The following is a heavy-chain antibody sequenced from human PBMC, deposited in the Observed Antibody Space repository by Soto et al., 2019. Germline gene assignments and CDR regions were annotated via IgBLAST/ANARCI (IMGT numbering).Heavy chain of an antibody. D-gene: IGHD3-16*01. CDR1: GYSFAGFY. Sequence: ASVQVSCTASGYSFAGFYIHWMRQAPGQGLEWVGSINSNSGATTYAQKFQDSVAMTRDTSVSTAYMDLNRLTSDDTAIYYCAIIMTPSDSFDIWGKGTMVTVAS. V-gene: IGHV1-2*04. J-gene: IGHJ3*02. CDR3: AIIMTPSDSFDI. CDR2: INSNSGAT.